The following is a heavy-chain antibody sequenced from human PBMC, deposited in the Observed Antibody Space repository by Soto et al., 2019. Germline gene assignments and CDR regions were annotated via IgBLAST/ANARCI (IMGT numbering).Heavy chain of an antibody. CDR3: AGSRGFGFDF. V-gene: IGHV1-18*01. J-gene: IGHJ4*02. Sequence: QVQLVQSGDELKKPGAAVKVSCKASDYTFNSYGISWVRKAPGQGLEWMGWLSGDNGDIKYAQKVQGRVTMTTDISTSKVYMELRSLSYDDTVVYFCAGSRGFGFDFWGQGTLVTVS. CDR1: DYTFNSYG. D-gene: IGHD2-15*01. CDR2: LSGDNGDI.